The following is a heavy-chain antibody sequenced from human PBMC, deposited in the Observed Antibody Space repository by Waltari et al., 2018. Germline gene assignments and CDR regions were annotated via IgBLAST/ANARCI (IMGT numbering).Heavy chain of an antibody. D-gene: IGHD6-13*01. CDR2: IKQDGTEK. J-gene: IGHJ4*02. CDR3: ARDEMHRTTWYHF. V-gene: IGHV3-7*04. Sequence: EVQLVESGGGLVQPGGSLRLSCAVSGFNFSNYSMTWVRQAPGKGLEWVANIKQDGTEKYYVDSVKGRFSISRDNGKNLLYLHMNSLRADDTAVYYCARDEMHRTTWYHFWGQGTQVTVSS. CDR1: GFNFSNYS.